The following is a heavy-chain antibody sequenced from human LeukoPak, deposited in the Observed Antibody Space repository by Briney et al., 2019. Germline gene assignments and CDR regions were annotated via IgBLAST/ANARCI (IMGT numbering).Heavy chain of an antibody. V-gene: IGHV3-74*01. CDR2: INSVGSST. Sequence: PGGSLRLSCTASGFIFSTYWMHWVRQAPRKGLVWVSRINSVGSSTNYADSVKGRFTISRDNAKNTLYLQMNSLRVEDTAVYYCAKELGYSSSWYRDAFDIWGQGTMVTVSS. J-gene: IGHJ3*02. CDR3: AKELGYSSSWYRDAFDI. CDR1: GFIFSTYW. D-gene: IGHD6-13*01.